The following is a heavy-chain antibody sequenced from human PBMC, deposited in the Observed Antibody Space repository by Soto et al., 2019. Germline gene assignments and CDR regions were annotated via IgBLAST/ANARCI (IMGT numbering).Heavy chain of an antibody. CDR2: IYSSGAT. J-gene: IGHJ5*02. CDR3: ARVVGDSSGWTGWFDP. CDR1: GGSISGFY. Sequence: SETLSLTCTVAGGSISGFYWSWVRQPAGKGLEWIGRIYSSGATKYNPSLRNRVTMSVDTSKNQFSLKLSSVTAADTAVYYCARVVGDSSGWTGWFDPWGQGTLVTVSS. V-gene: IGHV4-4*07. D-gene: IGHD6-19*01.